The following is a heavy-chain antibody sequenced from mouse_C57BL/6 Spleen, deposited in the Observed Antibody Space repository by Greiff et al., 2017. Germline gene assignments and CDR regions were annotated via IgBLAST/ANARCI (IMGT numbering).Heavy chain of an antibody. Sequence: QVQLQQSGPGLVAPSQSLSITCTVSGFSLTSYGVSWVRQPPGKGLEWLGEIWGDGSTNYHSALISRLGISKDNAKRQVFLKLNSLQTEDTAPYYCAKNYYGCGAWFAYWGQGTLVTVSA. V-gene: IGHV2-3*01. CDR1: GFSLTSYG. CDR2: IWGDGST. CDR3: AKNYYGCGAWFAY. J-gene: IGHJ3*01. D-gene: IGHD2-2*01.